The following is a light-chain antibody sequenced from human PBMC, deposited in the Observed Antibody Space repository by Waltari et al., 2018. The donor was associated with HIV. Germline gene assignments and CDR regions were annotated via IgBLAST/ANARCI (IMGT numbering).Light chain of an antibody. V-gene: IGKV1-39*01. J-gene: IGKJ1*01. CDR1: QSVTSY. CDR2: AAS. Sequence: DIQMTQSPSSLSASVGDRVTITCRASQSVTSYLNLYQQKSEKAPKILIYAASSLRDGVPSRFSGSGYGTDFTLTISSLQPEDFATYYCQQSYTTPRTFGQGTKVESK. CDR3: QQSYTTPRT.